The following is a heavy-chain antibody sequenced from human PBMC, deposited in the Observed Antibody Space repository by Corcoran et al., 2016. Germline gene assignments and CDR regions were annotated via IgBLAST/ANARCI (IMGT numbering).Heavy chain of an antibody. CDR2: INPDSGGT. CDR3: AREGPTSISDPYWFDP. D-gene: IGHD3-16*01. CDR1: GYTFTGYY. Sequence: QVQLVQPGAEVKKSGASVKVSCKASGYTFTGYYIHWVRQAPGQGLEWMGWINPDSGGTNLAQKFQGRVTMTRDTAISTAYMEVNRLRSYDTAVYYCAREGPTSISDPYWFDPCGQGTLVTVSS. J-gene: IGHJ5*02. V-gene: IGHV1-2*02.